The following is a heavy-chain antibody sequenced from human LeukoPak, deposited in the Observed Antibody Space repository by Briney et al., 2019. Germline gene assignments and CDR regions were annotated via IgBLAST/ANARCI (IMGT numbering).Heavy chain of an antibody. V-gene: IGHV4-30-4*01. J-gene: IGHJ3*02. D-gene: IGHD3-10*01. CDR3: ARERGRITLVRGVIPDAFDI. Sequence: PSETLSLTCTVSGDSISSGDYYWCWIRQPPGKGLEWIGYIYYSGSTYYNPSLKSRVTISADTSKNQFSLRLSSVTAADTAVYYCARERGRITLVRGVIPDAFDIWGQGTMVTVSS. CDR2: IYYSGST. CDR1: GDSISSGDYY.